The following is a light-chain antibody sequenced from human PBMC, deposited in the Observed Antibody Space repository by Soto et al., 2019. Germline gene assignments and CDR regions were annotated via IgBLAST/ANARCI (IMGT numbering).Light chain of an antibody. Sequence: QSALTQPASVSGSPGQSITISCTGTSSDVGSYNLVSWYQQHPGKAPTLMIYEGNKRPSGVSNRFSGSKSANTASLTISGLQTEDEADYYCCSYAGTNTFVFGPGTKVTVL. CDR3: CSYAGTNTFV. V-gene: IGLV2-23*01. CDR1: SSDVGSYNL. J-gene: IGLJ1*01. CDR2: EGN.